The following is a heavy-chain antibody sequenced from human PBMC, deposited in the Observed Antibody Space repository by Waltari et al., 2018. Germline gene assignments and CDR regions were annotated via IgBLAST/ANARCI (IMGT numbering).Heavy chain of an antibody. CDR2: ISSNGGST. CDR1: GFTFSSYA. J-gene: IGHJ4*02. Sequence: EVQLVESGGGLVQPGGSLRLSCAASGFTFSSYAMHWVRQAPGKGLEYVSAISSNGGSTYYANAVKGRFTISRDNSKNTLYLQMGSLRAEDMAVYYCASYDYWGQGTLVTVSS. V-gene: IGHV3-64*01. CDR3: ASYDY.